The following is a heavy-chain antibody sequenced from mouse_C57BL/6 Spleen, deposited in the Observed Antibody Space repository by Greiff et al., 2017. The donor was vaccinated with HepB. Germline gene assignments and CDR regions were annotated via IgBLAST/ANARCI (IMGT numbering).Heavy chain of an antibody. CDR2: ISSGSSTI. CDR3: ARDDYDDAMDY. J-gene: IGHJ4*01. D-gene: IGHD2-4*01. V-gene: IGHV5-17*01. Sequence: EVQRVESGGGLVKPGGSLKLSCAASGFTFSDYGMHRVRQAPEKGLEWVAYISSGSSTIYYADTVKGRFTISRDNAKNTLFLQMTSLRSEDTAMYYCARDDYDDAMDYWGQGTSVTVSS. CDR1: GFTFSDYG.